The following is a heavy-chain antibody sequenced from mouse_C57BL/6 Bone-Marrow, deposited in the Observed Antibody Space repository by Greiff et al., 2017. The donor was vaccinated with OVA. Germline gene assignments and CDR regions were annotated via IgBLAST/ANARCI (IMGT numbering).Heavy chain of an antibody. CDR3: TSYGNFDD. J-gene: IGHJ2*01. D-gene: IGHD2-1*01. CDR1: GFNIKDDY. Sequence: EVQLQQSGAELVRPGASVKLSCTASGFNIKDDYMHWVKQRPEQGLEWIGWIDPENGDTEYASKFQGKATITADTSSNTAYLQLSSLTSEDTAVYYSTSYGNFDDWGQGTTLTVSS. CDR2: IDPENGDT. V-gene: IGHV14-4*01.